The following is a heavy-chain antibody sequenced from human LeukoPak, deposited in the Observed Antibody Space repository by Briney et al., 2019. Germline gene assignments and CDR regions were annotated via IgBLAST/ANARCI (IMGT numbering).Heavy chain of an antibody. CDR2: IYSGGST. CDR1: GFTVSSNY. J-gene: IGHJ4*02. CDR3: AREGIAAAGVIDY. V-gene: IGHV3-66*02. D-gene: IGHD6-13*01. Sequence: GGSLRLFCAASGFTVSSNYMSWVRQAPGKGLEWVSVIYSGGSTYYADSVKGRFTISRDNSKNTLYLQMNSLRAEDTAVYYCAREGIAAAGVIDYWGQGTLVTVSS.